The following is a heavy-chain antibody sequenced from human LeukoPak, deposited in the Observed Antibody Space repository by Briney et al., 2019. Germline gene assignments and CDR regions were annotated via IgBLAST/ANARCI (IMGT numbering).Heavy chain of an antibody. J-gene: IGHJ6*03. CDR2: IMPLFGTA. Sequence: ASVKVSCKASGGTFNSYAISWVRQAPGQGLEWMGGIMPLFGTANYAQEFQGRVTFTTDESASTAHMEVSSLRSEDTAVCYCASGSLGDGYGVGDYYQYMDVWGKGTTVTVSS. CDR3: ASGSLGDGYGVGDYYQYMDV. D-gene: IGHD5-24*01. V-gene: IGHV1-69*05. CDR1: GGTFNSYA.